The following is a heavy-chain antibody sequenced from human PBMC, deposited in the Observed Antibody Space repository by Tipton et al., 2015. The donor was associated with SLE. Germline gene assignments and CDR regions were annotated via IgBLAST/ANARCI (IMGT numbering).Heavy chain of an antibody. Sequence: RSLRLSCAASGFTLSFYGMHWVRQAPGKGLEWVSGISWNSAYIGYADSVKGRFTISRDNAKNSLYVQMNNLRAEDTALYYCAKGYYGSGSHSFFDYWGQGTLVTVSS. CDR1: GFTLSFYG. CDR2: ISWNSAYI. J-gene: IGHJ4*02. CDR3: AKGYYGSGSHSFFDY. D-gene: IGHD3-10*01. V-gene: IGHV3-9*01.